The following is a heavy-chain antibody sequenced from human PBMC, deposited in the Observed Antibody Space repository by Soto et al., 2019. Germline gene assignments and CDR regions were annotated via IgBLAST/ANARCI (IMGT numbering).Heavy chain of an antibody. CDR2: MNPSNGNA. J-gene: IGHJ4*02. V-gene: IGHV1-8*01. CDR1: GYTFITYD. Sequence: GSVKVSFKASGYTFITYDINLVRQATGQGLEWMGWMNPSNGNAGYAQKFQGRLTMTRNTSISTAYMELSSLRSDDTAVYFCARRKERYGTNYFDSWGQGSMVTVSS. D-gene: IGHD1-1*01. CDR3: ARRKERYGTNYFDS.